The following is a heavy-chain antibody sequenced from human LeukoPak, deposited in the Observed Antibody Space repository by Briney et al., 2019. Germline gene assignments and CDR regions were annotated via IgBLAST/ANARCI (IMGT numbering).Heavy chain of an antibody. CDR1: RFTFSNYN. Sequence: GGSLRLSCAASRFTFSNYNMNWVRQTPGKGLEWVSSITRGSIYTFYADSVKGRFTISRDNAKNSLSLQMNSLRAEDTAVYYCARYPYNGSYGDDYYYYMDVWGKGTTVTISS. V-gene: IGHV3-21*01. CDR2: ITRGSIYT. J-gene: IGHJ6*03. D-gene: IGHD1-26*01. CDR3: ARYPYNGSYGDDYYYYMDV.